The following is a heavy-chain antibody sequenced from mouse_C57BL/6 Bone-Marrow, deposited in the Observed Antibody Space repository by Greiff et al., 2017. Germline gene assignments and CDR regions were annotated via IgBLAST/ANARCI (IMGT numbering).Heavy chain of an antibody. CDR1: GYTFTSYW. Sequence: EVQLQQSGTVLARPGASVKMSCKTSGYTFTSYWMHWVKQRPGQGLEWIGAIYPGNSDTSYNQKFKGKAKLTAVTSASTAYMELSSLTNEDSAVYYCTRKRGNYDYDDAMDYWGQGTSVTVSS. CDR2: IYPGNSDT. J-gene: IGHJ4*01. D-gene: IGHD2-4*01. V-gene: IGHV1-5*01. CDR3: TRKRGNYDYDDAMDY.